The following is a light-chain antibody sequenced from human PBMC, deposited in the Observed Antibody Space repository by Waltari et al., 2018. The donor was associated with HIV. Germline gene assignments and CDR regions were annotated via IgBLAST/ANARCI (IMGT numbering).Light chain of an antibody. CDR1: KLGQQY. CDR3: QAWDRSTVI. CDR2: EDS. J-gene: IGLJ2*01. V-gene: IGLV3-1*01. Sequence: YELTQPPSVSVYPGQTANTTCSGDKLGQQYAHSYQQKSGQSPVLLIYEDSKRRSGIPERFSGSISGDTATLTISGTQAEDEADYHCQAWDRSTVIFAGGTKLTVL.